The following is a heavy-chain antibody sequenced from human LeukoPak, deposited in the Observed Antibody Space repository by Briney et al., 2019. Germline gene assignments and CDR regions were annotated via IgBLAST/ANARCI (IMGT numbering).Heavy chain of an antibody. Sequence: PGGSLRLSCAASGFTFRSYSMSWVRQAPGKGLEWVSSSGGGGSTYYADSVKGRFTISRDNSKNTLYLQMNSLRAEDTAVYYCAKGRPSKITMIVVVITTFDYWGQGTLVTVSS. J-gene: IGHJ4*02. D-gene: IGHD3-22*01. CDR3: AKGRPSKITMIVVVITTFDY. CDR2: SGGGGST. V-gene: IGHV3-23*01. CDR1: GFTFRSYS.